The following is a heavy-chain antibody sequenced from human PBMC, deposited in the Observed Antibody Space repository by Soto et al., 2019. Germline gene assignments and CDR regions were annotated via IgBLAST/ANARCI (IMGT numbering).Heavy chain of an antibody. D-gene: IGHD3-3*01. CDR2: IYYSGST. Sequence: SETLSLTCTVSGGSISSYYWSWIRQPPGKGLEWIGYIYYSGSTNYNPSLKSRVTISVDTSKNQFSLKLSSVTAADTAVYYCARLQTDFWSGPGVFDIWGQGTMVTVS. CDR3: ARLQTDFWSGPGVFDI. J-gene: IGHJ3*02. CDR1: GGSISSYY. V-gene: IGHV4-59*08.